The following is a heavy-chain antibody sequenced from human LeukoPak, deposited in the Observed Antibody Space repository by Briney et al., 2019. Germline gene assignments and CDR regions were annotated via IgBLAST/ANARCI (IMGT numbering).Heavy chain of an antibody. Sequence: GGSLRLSCVASGFTFSSYWMSWVRQAPGKGLEWVANIKQDGSEKYYVDSVKGRFTISRDNAKNSLYLQMNSLRVEDTAVYYCARDPYSGTYGNTYYYYMDVWGKGTTVTISS. CDR1: GFTFSSYW. D-gene: IGHD1-26*01. CDR2: IKQDGSEK. V-gene: IGHV3-7*01. J-gene: IGHJ6*03. CDR3: ARDPYSGTYGNTYYYYMDV.